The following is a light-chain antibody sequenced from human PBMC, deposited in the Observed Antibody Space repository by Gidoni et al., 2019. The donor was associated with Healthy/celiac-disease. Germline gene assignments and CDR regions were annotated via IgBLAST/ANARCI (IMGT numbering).Light chain of an antibody. V-gene: IGKV4-1*01. CDR2: WAS. Sequence: DIVMTQSPDSLAVSLGERATINCKSSQSHLYSSNNKNYLTWYQQKPGQPPKLLIYWASTRESGVPDRFSGSGSGTDFTLTISSLQAEDVAVYYCQQYYSTPPLTFGGGTKVEIK. J-gene: IGKJ4*01. CDR1: QSHLYSSNNKNY. CDR3: QQYYSTPPLT.